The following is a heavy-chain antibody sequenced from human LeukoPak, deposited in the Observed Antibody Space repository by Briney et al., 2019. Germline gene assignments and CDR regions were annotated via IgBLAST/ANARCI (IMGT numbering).Heavy chain of an antibody. CDR1: EDTFNNYW. CDR2: IFPGDSDT. Sequence: RGESLKITCEASEDTFNNYWIAWVRQVPGKGLEWVGIIFPGDSDTRYGPSLQGHVTISADKSVSTAYLQWGSLKASDSAMYYCVRDRNGRYAFDIWGLGTRVTVSS. CDR3: VRDRNGRYAFDI. J-gene: IGHJ3*02. D-gene: IGHD1-14*01. V-gene: IGHV5-51*01.